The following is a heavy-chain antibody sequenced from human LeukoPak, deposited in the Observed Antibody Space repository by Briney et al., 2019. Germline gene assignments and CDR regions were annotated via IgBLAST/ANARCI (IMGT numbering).Heavy chain of an antibody. D-gene: IGHD2-21*01. Sequence: PGGSLRLSCAASGFTFSDYYMSWIRQAPGKGLEWVSYISSSGSTIYYAGSVKGRFTISRDNAKNSLYLQMNSLRAEDTAVYYCARDAVVVIATSGSDDAFDIWGQGTMVTVSS. V-gene: IGHV3-11*01. CDR2: ISSSGSTI. J-gene: IGHJ3*02. CDR3: ARDAVVVIATSGSDDAFDI. CDR1: GFTFSDYY.